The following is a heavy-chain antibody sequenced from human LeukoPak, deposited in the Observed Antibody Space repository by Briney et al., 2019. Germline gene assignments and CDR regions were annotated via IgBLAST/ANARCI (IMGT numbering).Heavy chain of an antibody. Sequence: ASVKVSCKASGYNLIAYYIHWVRQAPGQGLEWMGWLNPNSGVTNYAQKFQGRVTMTRDTSISTAYMELSGLRSDDTAVYYCARGNAMATIRVTDYWGQGTLVTVSS. CDR3: ARGNAMATIRVTDY. D-gene: IGHD5-24*01. CDR2: LNPNSGVT. J-gene: IGHJ4*02. V-gene: IGHV1-2*02. CDR1: GYNLIAYY.